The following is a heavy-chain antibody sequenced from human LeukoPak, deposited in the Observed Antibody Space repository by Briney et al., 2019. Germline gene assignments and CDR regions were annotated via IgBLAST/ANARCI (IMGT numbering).Heavy chain of an antibody. Sequence: SETLSLTCTVSGGSISSYYWSWIRQPAGKGLEWIGRIYTSGSTNYNPSLKSRVTMSVDTSKNQFSLKLSSVTAADTAVYYCASDRLWFGELLPFDYWGQGTLVTVSS. CDR3: ASDRLWFGELLPFDY. CDR2: IYTSGST. V-gene: IGHV4-4*07. J-gene: IGHJ4*02. D-gene: IGHD3-10*01. CDR1: GGSISSYY.